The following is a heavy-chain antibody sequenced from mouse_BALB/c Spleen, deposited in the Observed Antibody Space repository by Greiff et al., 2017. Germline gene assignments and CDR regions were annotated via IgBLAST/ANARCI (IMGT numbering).Heavy chain of an antibody. Sequence: VQLQQPGAELVMPGASVKMSCKASGYTFTDYWMHWVKQRPGQGLEWIGAIDTSDSYTSYNQKFKGKATLTVDESSSTAYMQLSSLTSEDSAVYYCARSRGSHRFAYWGQGTLVTVSA. J-gene: IGHJ3*01. D-gene: IGHD1-1*02. CDR1: GYTFTDYW. CDR3: ARSRGSHRFAY. V-gene: IGHV1-69*01. CDR2: IDTSDSYT.